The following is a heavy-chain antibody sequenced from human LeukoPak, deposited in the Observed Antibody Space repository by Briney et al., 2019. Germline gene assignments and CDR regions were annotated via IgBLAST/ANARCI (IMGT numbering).Heavy chain of an antibody. Sequence: ASVKVSCKASGYTFTGYYMHWVRQAPGQGLEWMGWINPNSGGTNYAQKFQGRVTMTRDTSISTAYMELSRLRSDDTAVYYCARSRGYCSGGSCYSYYYYGMDVWGKGTTVTVSS. D-gene: IGHD2-15*01. CDR2: INPNSGGT. V-gene: IGHV1-2*02. CDR1: GYTFTGYY. J-gene: IGHJ6*04. CDR3: ARSRGYCSGGSCYSYYYYGMDV.